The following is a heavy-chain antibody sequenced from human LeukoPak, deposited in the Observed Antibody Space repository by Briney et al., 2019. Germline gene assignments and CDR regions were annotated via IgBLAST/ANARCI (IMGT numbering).Heavy chain of an antibody. V-gene: IGHV3-30*04. D-gene: IGHD1-26*01. CDR3: ARPRPQGGSYYKHRLDAFDI. CDR2: ISYDGSNK. Sequence: PGGSLRLSCAASGFTFSSYAMHWVRQAPGKGLEWVAVISYDGSNKYYADSVKGRFTISRDNSKNSLYLQMNSLRAEDTAVYYCARPRPQGGSYYKHRLDAFDIWGQGTMVTVSS. J-gene: IGHJ3*02. CDR1: GFTFSSYA.